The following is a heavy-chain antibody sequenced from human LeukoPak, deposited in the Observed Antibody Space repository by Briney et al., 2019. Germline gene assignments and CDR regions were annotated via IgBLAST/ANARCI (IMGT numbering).Heavy chain of an antibody. J-gene: IGHJ4*02. CDR3: ARARSDILTGHPFDY. CDR2: INPNSGGT. CDR1: GYTFAGYY. V-gene: IGHV1-2*02. D-gene: IGHD3-9*01. Sequence: ASVKVSCKASGYTFAGYYMHWVRQAPGQGLEWMGWINPNSGGTNHAQKFQGRVTMTRDTSISTAYMELSRLRSDDTAVYYCARARSDILTGHPFDYWGQGTLVTVSS.